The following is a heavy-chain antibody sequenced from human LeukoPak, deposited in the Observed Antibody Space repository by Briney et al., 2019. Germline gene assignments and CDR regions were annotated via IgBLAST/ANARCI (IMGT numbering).Heavy chain of an antibody. CDR1: GGSISSYY. V-gene: IGHV4-59*06. CDR2: IYYSGST. D-gene: IGHD3-22*01. CDR3: ATGKYYYDSSGYYRDAFDI. Sequence: SETLSLTCTVSGGSISSYYWSWIRQPPGKGLEWIGYIYYSGSTYYNPSLKSRVTISVDTSKNQFSLKLSSVTAADTAVYYCATGKYYYDSSGYYRDAFDIWGQGTMVTVSS. J-gene: IGHJ3*02.